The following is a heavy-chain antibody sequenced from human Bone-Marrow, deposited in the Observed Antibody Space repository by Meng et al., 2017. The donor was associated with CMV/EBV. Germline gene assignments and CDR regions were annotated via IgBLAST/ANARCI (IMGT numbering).Heavy chain of an antibody. CDR3: ARERWKWGMDV. V-gene: IGHV3-30*04. CDR1: GFTFSSYA. D-gene: IGHD1-26*01. Sequence: GESLKISCAASGFTFSSYAMHWVRQAPGKGLEWVTVISYDGSNKYYADSVKGRFTISRDNSKNTLYLQMNSLRAEDTAVYYCARERWKWGMDVWGQGTTVTVSS. J-gene: IGHJ6*02. CDR2: ISYDGSNK.